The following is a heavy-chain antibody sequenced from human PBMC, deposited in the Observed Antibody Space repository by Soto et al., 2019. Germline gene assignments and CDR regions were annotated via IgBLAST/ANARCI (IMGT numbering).Heavy chain of an antibody. CDR3: ARGGSPSCYDGLNDYDH. V-gene: IGHV1-69*02. Sequence: QVQLVQSGAEVKKPGSSVKVSCKASGGTFSSYTISWVRQAPGQGLEWMGRIIPILGITNYAQKFQGRVTSTTHTPTTTAYKELISLRSEDTAVYYCARGGSPSCYDGLNDYDHWGQGTLVTVSS. CDR2: IIPILGIT. CDR1: GGTFSSYT. D-gene: IGHD2-2*01. J-gene: IGHJ4*02.